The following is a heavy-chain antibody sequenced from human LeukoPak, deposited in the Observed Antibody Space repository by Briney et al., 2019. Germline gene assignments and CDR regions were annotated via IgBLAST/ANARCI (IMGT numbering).Heavy chain of an antibody. CDR1: GFTFSTHS. Sequence: GGSLRLSCAASGFTFSTHSMNWVRQAPGKGLEWVSYISSSSSTIYYADSVKGRFTISRDNAKNSLYLQMNSLRAEDTAVYYCARGSTYYDSSGQVPFDYWGQGTQVTVSS. V-gene: IGHV3-48*01. CDR2: ISSSSSTI. J-gene: IGHJ4*02. CDR3: ARGSTYYDSSGQVPFDY. D-gene: IGHD3-22*01.